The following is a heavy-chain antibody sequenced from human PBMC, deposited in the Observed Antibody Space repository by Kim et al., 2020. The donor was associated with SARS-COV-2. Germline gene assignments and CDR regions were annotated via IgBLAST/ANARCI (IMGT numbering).Heavy chain of an antibody. CDR3: ARDRGIVDV. D-gene: IGHD3-10*01. V-gene: IGHV4-30-2*01. J-gene: IGHJ6*04. CDR2: IYHSGST. CDR1: GGSISSGGYS. Sequence: SETLSLTCAVSGGSISSGGYSWSWIQQPPGKGLEWIGYIYHSGSTYYNPSLKSRVTISVDRSKNQFSLKLSSVTAADTAVYYCARDRGIVDVWGKGTTVTVSS.